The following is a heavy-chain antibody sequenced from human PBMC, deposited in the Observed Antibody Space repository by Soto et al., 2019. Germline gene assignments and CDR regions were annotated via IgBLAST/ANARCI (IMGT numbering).Heavy chain of an antibody. V-gene: IGHV3-21*01. Sequence: PGGSLRLSCAASGFTFTRYSMNWVSQAPGKGLEWVSSISSTTNYIYYADSMKGRFTVSRDNAKNSVYLDMNSLSAEDTAVYYCARESEDLTSNFDYWGQGTLVTVSS. CDR1: GFTFTRYS. J-gene: IGHJ4*02. CDR2: ISSTTNYI. CDR3: ARESEDLTSNFDY.